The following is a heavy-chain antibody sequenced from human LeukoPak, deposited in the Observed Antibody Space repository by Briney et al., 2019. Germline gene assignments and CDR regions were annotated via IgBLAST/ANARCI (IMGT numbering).Heavy chain of an antibody. CDR3: ARSAGTTFDY. CDR1: GFTFSSYW. V-gene: IGHV3-74*01. Sequence: PGGSLRLSCAASGFTFSSYWMHWVRHAPGKGLVWVSRINSDGSSTSYADSVKGRFTISRDNAKNTLHLQMNSLRAEGAAVYYCARSAGTTFDYWGQGTLVTVSS. CDR2: INSDGSST. J-gene: IGHJ4*02. D-gene: IGHD1-7*01.